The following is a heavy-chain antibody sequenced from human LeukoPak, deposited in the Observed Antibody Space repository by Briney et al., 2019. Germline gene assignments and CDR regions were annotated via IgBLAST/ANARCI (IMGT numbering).Heavy chain of an antibody. V-gene: IGHV5-51*01. CDR1: GYSFTSYW. CDR3: ARRLRSRLYYGSGSQLFDY. CDR2: IYPGDSDT. D-gene: IGHD3-10*01. Sequence: GESLKISCKGSGYSFTSYWIGWVRQMPGKGLEWMGIIYPGDSDTRYSPSFQGQVTISADKSISTAYLQWSSLKASDTAMYYCARRLRSRLYYGSGSQLFDYWGQGTLVTVSS. J-gene: IGHJ4*02.